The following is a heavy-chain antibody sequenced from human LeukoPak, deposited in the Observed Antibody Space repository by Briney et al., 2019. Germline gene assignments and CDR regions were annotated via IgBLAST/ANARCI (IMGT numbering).Heavy chain of an antibody. D-gene: IGHD3-22*01. J-gene: IGHJ5*02. V-gene: IGHV1-46*01. CDR1: GYTFTSYY. CDR2: INPSGGST. CDR3: ARDSSIPYYYDSSGYPRKLNWFDP. Sequence: ASVKVSCKASGYTFTSYYMHWVRQAPGQGLEWMGIINPSGGSTSYAQKFQGRVTMTRDTSTSTVYMELSSLRSEDTAVYYCARDSSIPYYYDSSGYPRKLNWFDPWGQRTLVTVSS.